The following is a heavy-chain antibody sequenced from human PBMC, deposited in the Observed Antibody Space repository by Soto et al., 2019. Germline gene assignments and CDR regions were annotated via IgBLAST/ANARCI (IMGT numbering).Heavy chain of an antibody. CDR2: ISPYDDNT. Sequence: ASVKVSCKASGYTFNSYGISWVRQAPGQGLEWMGWISPYDDNTNYAQNLQGRVTMTTDTSTRTAYMELRSLRSDDTAVYYCARAGYYDSSGSRHYHHYVMDAWG. CDR1: GYTFNSYG. CDR3: ARAGYYDSSGSRHYHHYVMDA. J-gene: IGHJ6*02. D-gene: IGHD3-22*01. V-gene: IGHV1-18*01.